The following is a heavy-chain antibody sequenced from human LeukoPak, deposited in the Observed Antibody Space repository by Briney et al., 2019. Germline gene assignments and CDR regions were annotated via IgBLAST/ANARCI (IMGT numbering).Heavy chain of an antibody. CDR2: ISSDGSIT. Sequence: GGSLRLSCAVSGFSFTNYWMHWVRQDPGKGLVWVSYISSDGSITSYADSVKGRFTISRDNAENTLYLQMNSLRAEDTAVYYCARDAVDTANAVWGQGTTVTVSS. CDR3: ARDAVDTANAV. CDR1: GFSFTNYW. V-gene: IGHV3-74*01. D-gene: IGHD5-18*01. J-gene: IGHJ6*02.